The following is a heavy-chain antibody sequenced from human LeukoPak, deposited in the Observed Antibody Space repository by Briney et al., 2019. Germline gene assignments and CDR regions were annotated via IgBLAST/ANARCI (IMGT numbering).Heavy chain of an antibody. CDR2: IRYDGSIK. D-gene: IGHD3-10*01. CDR3: AIMKVRGVKVGYYMDV. Sequence: GGSLRLSCAASGFTFSGYGMHWVRQAPGKGLEWVAFIRYDGSIKYYADTVKGRFTISRDNSKITQYRQMNRLRAENRAVYYCAIMKVRGVKVGYYMDVWCKETTVIVSS. V-gene: IGHV3-30*02. CDR1: GFTFSGYG. J-gene: IGHJ6*03.